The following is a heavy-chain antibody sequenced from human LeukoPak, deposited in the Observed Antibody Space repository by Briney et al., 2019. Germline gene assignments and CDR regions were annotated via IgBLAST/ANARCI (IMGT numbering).Heavy chain of an antibody. D-gene: IGHD1-1*01. CDR2: ISSSSSYI. CDR3: ARDKRLEMDY. CDR1: GFTFSSYS. V-gene: IGHV3-21*01. J-gene: IGHJ4*02. Sequence: GGSLRLSCAASGFTFSSYSMNWVRQAPGKGLEWVSSISSSSSYIYYADSVKGRFTISRDNAKNSLYLQMNSLRAGDTAVYYCARDKRLEMDYWGQGTLVTVSS.